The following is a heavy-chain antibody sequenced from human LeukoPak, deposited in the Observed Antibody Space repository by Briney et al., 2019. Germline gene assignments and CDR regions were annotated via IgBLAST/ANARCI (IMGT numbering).Heavy chain of an antibody. J-gene: IGHJ4*02. V-gene: IGHV3-48*04. CDR1: GFTFSSYS. CDR3: ARGELSAFDY. Sequence: PGGSLRLSCAASGFTFSSYSMNWVRQAPGKGLGWVSYISSSSSTIYYADSVKGRFTISRDNAKNSLYLQMNSLRAEDTAVYYCARGELSAFDYWGQGTLVTVSS. CDR2: ISSSSSTI. D-gene: IGHD3-16*02.